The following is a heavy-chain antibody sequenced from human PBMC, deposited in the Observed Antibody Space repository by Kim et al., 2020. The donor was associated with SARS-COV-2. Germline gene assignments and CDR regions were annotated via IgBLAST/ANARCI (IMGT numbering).Heavy chain of an antibody. J-gene: IGHJ3*02. CDR3: TRDAHWNLDAFDI. D-gene: IGHD1-1*01. V-gene: IGHV3-49*02. Sequence: YAASVKGRFTTSRDDSKSIAYLQMNSLKTEDTAVYYCTRDAHWNLDAFDIWGQGTMVTVSS.